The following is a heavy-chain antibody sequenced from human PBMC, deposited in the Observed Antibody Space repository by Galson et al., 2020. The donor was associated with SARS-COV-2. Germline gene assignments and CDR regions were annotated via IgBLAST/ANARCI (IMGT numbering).Heavy chain of an antibody. CDR3: ARQPNGMDV. V-gene: IGHV3-21*01. CDR1: GFTFSSYS. J-gene: IGHJ6*02. CDR2: SSGSSRYI. Sequence: GGSLRLSCAASGFTFSSYSMNWVRQAPGKGLEWVSSSSGSSRYISYADSVKGRFTISRDNAKNSLFLHMNSLGAEDTAVYYCARQPNGMDVWGQGTTVTVSS.